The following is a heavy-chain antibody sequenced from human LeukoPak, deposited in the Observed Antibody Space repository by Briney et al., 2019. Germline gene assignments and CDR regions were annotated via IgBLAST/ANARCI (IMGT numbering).Heavy chain of an antibody. V-gene: IGHV3-43*01. CDR2: ITWDATKT. D-gene: IGHD5-24*01. J-gene: IGHJ4*02. CDR3: AKGRIPGTTSTFNYFDY. Sequence: GGSLRLSCAASGFTFDDYSMHWVRQAPGKGLEWVSLITWDATKTYYADSVRGRFTVSRDDSKNSLYLQMNGLTTEDTALYYCAKGRIPGTTSTFNYFDYWGQGTLVSVSS. CDR1: GFTFDDYS.